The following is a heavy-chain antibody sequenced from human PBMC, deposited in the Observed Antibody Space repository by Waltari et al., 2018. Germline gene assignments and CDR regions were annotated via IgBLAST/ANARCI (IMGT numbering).Heavy chain of an antibody. CDR2: FSGSGGST. J-gene: IGHJ4*02. Sequence: LGAGGGLVPPGGALGPSLCAFWIPLYNFSLDLVRQAPGKGLGWVSGFSGSGGSTYYADSVKGRFTISRDNSKNTLYLQMNSLRAEDTAVYYCAKDRNLDGTAAINDWGQGTLVTVSS. CDR3: AKDRNLDGTAAIND. D-gene: IGHD2-2*01. CDR1: IPLYNFS. V-gene: IGHV3-23*01.